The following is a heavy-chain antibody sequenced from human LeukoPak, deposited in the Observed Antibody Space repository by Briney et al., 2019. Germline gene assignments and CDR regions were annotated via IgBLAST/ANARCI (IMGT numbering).Heavy chain of an antibody. J-gene: IGHJ4*02. CDR2: ISGSGGST. CDR1: GFTFSSYA. CDR3: AKRTYYYDSSGYSFDY. Sequence: GGSLRLSCAASGFTFSSYAMSWVRQAPGKGLEWVSAISGSGGSTYCADSVKGRFTISRDNSKNTLYLQMNSLRAEDTAVYYCAKRTYYYDSSGYSFDYWGQGTLVTVSS. D-gene: IGHD3-22*01. V-gene: IGHV3-23*01.